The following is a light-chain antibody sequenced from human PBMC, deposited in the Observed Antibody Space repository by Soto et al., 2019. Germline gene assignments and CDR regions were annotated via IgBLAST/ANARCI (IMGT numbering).Light chain of an antibody. J-gene: IGLJ1*01. CDR1: TNDIGVYDS. CDR2: EVV. Sequence: QSVLTQPPSASGSPGQSVTISCTGTTNDIGVYDSVSWYQHHPGKAPRLIIYEVVQRPSGVPDRFSGSKSGNTASLTVSGLQAADEAHYFCKSYAGSNTYVFGSGIKV. V-gene: IGLV2-8*01. CDR3: KSYAGSNTYV.